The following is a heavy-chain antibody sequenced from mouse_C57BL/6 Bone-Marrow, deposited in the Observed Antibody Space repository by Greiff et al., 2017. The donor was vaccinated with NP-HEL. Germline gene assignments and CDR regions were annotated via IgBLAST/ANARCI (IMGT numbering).Heavy chain of an antibody. V-gene: IGHV2-2*01. D-gene: IGHD6-1*01. CDR2: LWSGGST. CDR3: ASLYAD. Sequence: QVQLQQSGPGLVQPSQSLSITCTVSGFSLTSYGVHWVRQSPGKGLEWLGVLWSGGSTDYNAAFISRLSISKDNSKSQVFFKMNSLQADDTAIYYWASLYADWGQGTLVTVSA. CDR1: GFSLTSYG. J-gene: IGHJ3*01.